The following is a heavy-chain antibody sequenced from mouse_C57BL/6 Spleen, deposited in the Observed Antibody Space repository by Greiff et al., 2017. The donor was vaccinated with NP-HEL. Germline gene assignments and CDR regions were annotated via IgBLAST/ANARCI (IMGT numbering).Heavy chain of an antibody. J-gene: IGHJ1*03. V-gene: IGHV2-9-1*01. CDR1: GFSLTSYA. CDR2: IWTGGGT. Sequence: LVAPSQSLSITCTVSGFSLTSYAISWVRQPPGKGLEWLGVIWTGGGTNYNSALKSRLSISKDNSKSQVFLKMNSLQTDDTARYYCARMPGSSSYWYFDVWGTGTTVTVSS. D-gene: IGHD1-1*01. CDR3: ARMPGSSSYWYFDV.